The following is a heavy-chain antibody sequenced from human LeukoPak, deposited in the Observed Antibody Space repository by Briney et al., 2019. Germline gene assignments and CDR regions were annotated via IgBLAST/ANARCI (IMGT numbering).Heavy chain of an antibody. CDR2: IYENGGTT. CDR3: AKDFRIGYSAHFDY. CDR1: GFTFRSHA. J-gene: IGHJ4*02. D-gene: IGHD2-21*01. Sequence: PGGSLRLSCVSSGFTFRSHAMSWVRQAPEKGLEFVSGIYENGGTTYYADSVKGRFSISRDNSKNTLYLQMDSLRSEDTAVYYCAKDFRIGYSAHFDYWGQGALVTVSS. V-gene: IGHV3-23*01.